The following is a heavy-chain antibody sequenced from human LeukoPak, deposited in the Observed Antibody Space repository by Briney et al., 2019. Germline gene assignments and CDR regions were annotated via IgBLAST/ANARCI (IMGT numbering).Heavy chain of an antibody. D-gene: IGHD5-18*01. CDR2: ISSSGSTI. Sequence: GGSLRLSCAASGFTFSDYYMSWIRQAPGKGLEWVSYISSSGSTIYYADSVKGRFTISRDNAKNSLYLQMNSLRAEDTAVYYCARVGAAYSYNYRTSHFDYWGQGTLVTVSS. CDR3: ARVGAAYSYNYRTSHFDY. CDR1: GFTFSDYY. V-gene: IGHV3-11*04. J-gene: IGHJ4*02.